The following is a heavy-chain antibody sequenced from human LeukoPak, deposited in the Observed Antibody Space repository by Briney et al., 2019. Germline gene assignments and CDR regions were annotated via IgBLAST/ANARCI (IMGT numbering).Heavy chain of an antibody. CDR2: ISSSGSTI. D-gene: IGHD3-3*01. CDR3: ARAISQRYDFWSGYQTYFDY. CDR1: GFTFSDYY. Sequence: GGSLRLSGAASGFTFSDYYMSWIRRAPGKGLEGVSYISSSGSTIYYADSVKGRFTISRDNAKNSLYLQMNSLRAEDTAVYYCARAISQRYDFWSGYQTYFDYWGQGTLVTVSS. V-gene: IGHV3-11*01. J-gene: IGHJ4*02.